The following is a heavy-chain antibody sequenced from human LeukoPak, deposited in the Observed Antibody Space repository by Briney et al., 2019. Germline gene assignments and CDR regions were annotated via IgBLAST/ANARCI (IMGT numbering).Heavy chain of an antibody. CDR3: ARLSSSSPALNAFDV. CDR2: IYPGDSDT. J-gene: IGHJ3*01. D-gene: IGHD6-6*01. Sequence: GESLKISCKGSGYSFITNYWIGWVRQMPGKGLEWMGIIYPGDSDTRYSSSFQGQVTISADKSISTAYLQWSSLKASDTAMYYCARLSSSSPALNAFDVWGQGTMVTVSS. CDR1: GYSFITNYW. V-gene: IGHV5-51*01.